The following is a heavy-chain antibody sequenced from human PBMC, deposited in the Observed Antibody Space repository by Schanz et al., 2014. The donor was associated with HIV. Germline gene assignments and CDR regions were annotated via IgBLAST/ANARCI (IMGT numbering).Heavy chain of an antibody. V-gene: IGHV3-30*18. J-gene: IGHJ3*02. Sequence: GQLGGSGGGGVQPGGAPRLSWAASGFTFSSYCMHWVRPAPGKGLEWGAVTTYDGSKKYYADSVKGRFTISRDNSKNTLYLQMNSLRAEDTAVYYCAKDGSWEAFDGFDIWGQGTMVTVS. CDR1: GFTFSSYC. CDR3: AKDGSWEAFDGFDI. CDR2: TTYDGSKK. D-gene: IGHD1-26*01.